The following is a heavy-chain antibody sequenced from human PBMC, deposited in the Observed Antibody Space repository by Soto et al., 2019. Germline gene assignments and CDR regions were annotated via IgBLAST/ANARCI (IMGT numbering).Heavy chain of an antibody. V-gene: IGHV3-30*18. CDR3: AKDLLRPGRAYGMDV. J-gene: IGHJ6*02. CDR2: ISYDGSNK. CDR1: GFTFSTYG. D-gene: IGHD6-25*01. Sequence: QVQLVESGGGVVQPGRSLRLSCAASGFTFSTYGMHWVRQAPGKGLEWVAVISYDGSNKYYADSVKGRFTISRDNSKNTLYLQMNSLRPEDTAVYYCAKDLLRPGRAYGMDVWGQGTTVTDSS.